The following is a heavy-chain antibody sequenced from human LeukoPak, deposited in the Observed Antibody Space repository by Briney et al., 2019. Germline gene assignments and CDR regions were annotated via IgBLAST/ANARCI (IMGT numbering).Heavy chain of an antibody. J-gene: IGHJ4*02. Sequence: GESLKISCKGSGYSFTSYWISWVRQMPGKGLEWMGRIDPSDSYTNYSPSFQGHVTISADKSISTAYLQWSSLKASDTAMYYCARSVNAYGSGSYSDCWGQGTLVTVSS. CDR1: GYSFTSYW. CDR2: IDPSDSYT. CDR3: ARSVNAYGSGSYSDC. V-gene: IGHV5-10-1*01. D-gene: IGHD3-10*01.